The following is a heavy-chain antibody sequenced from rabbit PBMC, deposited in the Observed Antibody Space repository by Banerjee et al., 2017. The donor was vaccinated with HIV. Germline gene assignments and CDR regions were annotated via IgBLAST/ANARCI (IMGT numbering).Heavy chain of an antibody. D-gene: IGHD6-1*01. CDR1: GFSFSSSYY. J-gene: IGHJ4*01. CDR3: ARGPFYYTYPAYAYTTYAFNL. V-gene: IGHV1S40*01. CDR2: IYGGSSGST. Sequence: QSLEESGGDLVKPGASLTLTCTASGFSFSSSYYMCWVRQAPGKGLEWIACIYGGSSGSTYYASWAKGRFTISKTSSTTVTLQMTSLTVAETATYFCARGPFYYTYPAYAYTTYAFNLWGPGTLVTVS.